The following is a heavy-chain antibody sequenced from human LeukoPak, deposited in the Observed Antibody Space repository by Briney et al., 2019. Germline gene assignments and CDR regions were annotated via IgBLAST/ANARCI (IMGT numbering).Heavy chain of an antibody. CDR3: AKGSYYDSGGSFYFDY. CDR2: ISGSGDNT. Sequence: GGSLRLSCAASGFTFSSYAMSWVRQAPGKGLEWVSGISGSGDNTYYADSVKGRFTISRDNSKNTLYVQVNSLGTEDTAAYYCAKGSYYDSGGSFYFDYWGQGTLVTVSS. J-gene: IGHJ4*02. CDR1: GFTFSSYA. V-gene: IGHV3-23*01. D-gene: IGHD3-22*01.